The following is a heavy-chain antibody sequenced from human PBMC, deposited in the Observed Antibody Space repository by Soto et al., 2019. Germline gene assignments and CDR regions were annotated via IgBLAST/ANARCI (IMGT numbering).Heavy chain of an antibody. V-gene: IGHV3-15*07. CDR3: TTGRDDLLY. D-gene: IGHD1-1*01. CDR1: GFTFNKVW. J-gene: IGHJ4*02. CDR2: IKSKIDGGTT. Sequence: EVQLVESGGGLVKPGGSLRLSCAVSGFTFNKVWMNWVRQAPGKGLEWVGRIKSKIDGGTTDYAAAVKGRFTITRDESKDTPYLQMNSLKTEDTAACFCTTGRDDLLYWGQGTLVTVSS.